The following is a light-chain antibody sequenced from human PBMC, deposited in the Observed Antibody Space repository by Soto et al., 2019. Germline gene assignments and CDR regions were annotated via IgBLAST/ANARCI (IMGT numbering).Light chain of an antibody. V-gene: IGKV1-33*01. CDR3: QQYDNLLT. CDR2: DAS. Sequence: DIQMTQSPSSLSASVGDRVTITCQASQDISNYLNWYQQKPGKAPKLLIYDASNWETGVQSRFSGSGSGTDFTFTISSLQPEDIATYYCQQYDNLLTFGGGTKVEIK. CDR1: QDISNY. J-gene: IGKJ4*01.